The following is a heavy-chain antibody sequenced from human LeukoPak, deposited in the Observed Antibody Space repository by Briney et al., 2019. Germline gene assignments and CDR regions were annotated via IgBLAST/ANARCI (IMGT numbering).Heavy chain of an antibody. Sequence: PSETLSLTCTASGGSISSSSYYWGWIRQPPGKGLEWIGSIYYSGSTFYTPSLKSRVTISVDTSKNQFSLKLSSVTAADTAVYYCARQLFRQWPEYFQHWGQGTLVTVSS. J-gene: IGHJ1*01. CDR3: ARQLFRQWPEYFQH. CDR2: IYYSGST. V-gene: IGHV4-39*01. CDR1: GGSISSSSYY. D-gene: IGHD6-19*01.